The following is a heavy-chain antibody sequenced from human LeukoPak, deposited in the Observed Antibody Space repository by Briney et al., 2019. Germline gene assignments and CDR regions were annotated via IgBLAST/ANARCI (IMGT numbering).Heavy chain of an antibody. CDR3: AKLVVVGRGAVDI. Sequence: HPGRSLGLSCSASGFTFDDYAMYWVRQAPGKGLEWVSGITWNSRIVAYADSVKGRFTISRDNAKNSLYLQMNSLRAEDTALYYCAKLVVVGRGAVDIWGQGTMVTVSS. J-gene: IGHJ3*02. V-gene: IGHV3-9*01. D-gene: IGHD2-21*01. CDR2: ITWNSRIV. CDR1: GFTFDDYA.